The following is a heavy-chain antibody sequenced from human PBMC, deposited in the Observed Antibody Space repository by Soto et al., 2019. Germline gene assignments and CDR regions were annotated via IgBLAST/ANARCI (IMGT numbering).Heavy chain of an antibody. V-gene: IGHV4-34*01. J-gene: IGHJ5*02. Sequence: QVQLQQWGAGLLKPSETLSLTCAVYGGSFNSYYWSWIRQPPGKGLEWIGEINYSGSTNYTPSLKSRVTISVDTSKNQFSLKVSSVTAADTAVYYCARGHKEQLIRSGGWFDPWGQGTLVTVSS. CDR2: INYSGST. CDR3: ARGHKEQLIRSGGWFDP. CDR1: GGSFNSYY. D-gene: IGHD6-13*01.